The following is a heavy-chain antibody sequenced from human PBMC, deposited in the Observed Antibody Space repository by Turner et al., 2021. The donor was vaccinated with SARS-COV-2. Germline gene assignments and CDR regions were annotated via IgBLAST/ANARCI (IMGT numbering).Heavy chain of an antibody. Sequence: EVQLVESGGGLVQPGGSLRLSCAASGFIFSDYWMDWVRQAPGKGLEWVAGIKQDGNEKYSVDSVKGRFTISRDNAKNSLYLQMNSLRAEDTAVYYCARNRGYSSFDYWGQGTLDTVSS. CDR2: IKQDGNEK. V-gene: IGHV3-7*04. CDR1: GFIFSDYW. J-gene: IGHJ4*02. D-gene: IGHD5-18*01. CDR3: ARNRGYSSFDY.